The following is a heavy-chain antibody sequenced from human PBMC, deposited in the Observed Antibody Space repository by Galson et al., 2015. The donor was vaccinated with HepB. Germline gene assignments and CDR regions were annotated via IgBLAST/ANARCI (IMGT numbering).Heavy chain of an antibody. Sequence: SVKVSCKASGGTFSSYAISWVRQAPGQGLEWMGGIIPILGIANYAQKFQGRVTITADKSTSTAYMELSSLRSEDTAVYYCAGSRRGSSSGYYYYYMDVWGKGTTVTVSS. J-gene: IGHJ6*03. V-gene: IGHV1-69*10. CDR3: AGSRRGSSSGYYYYYMDV. D-gene: IGHD6-6*01. CDR1: GGTFSSYA. CDR2: IIPILGIA.